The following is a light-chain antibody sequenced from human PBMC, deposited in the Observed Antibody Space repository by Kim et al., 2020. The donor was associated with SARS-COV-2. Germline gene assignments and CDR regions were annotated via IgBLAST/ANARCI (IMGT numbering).Light chain of an antibody. Sequence: EIVLTQSPATLSLSPGERATLSCRASQSVTTYLALYQQKPGQAPRLLIYDTSNRASGIPARFSGSGSGTDFTLTISSLEPEDFAVYYCQQRDDWPPVYNFGQGTKLEI. J-gene: IGKJ2*01. V-gene: IGKV3-11*01. CDR1: QSVTTY. CDR3: QQRDDWPPVYN. CDR2: DTS.